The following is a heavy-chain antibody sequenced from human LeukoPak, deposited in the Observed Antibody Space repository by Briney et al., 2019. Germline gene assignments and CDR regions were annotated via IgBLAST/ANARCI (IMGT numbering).Heavy chain of an antibody. CDR2: ISYSGST. V-gene: IGHV4-59*01. J-gene: IGHJ2*01. Sequence: PSETLSLTCPVPGDSISRYYWCWIRQPPAKGLDWIAYISYSGSTNYNPSLKSRVTISVDTSTTQYSLKMNSVTAADTAVYYCARLQRITMAGPDYWYFDLWGRGTLVTVSS. CDR3: ARLQRITMAGPDYWYFDL. D-gene: IGHD6-19*01. CDR1: GDSISRYY.